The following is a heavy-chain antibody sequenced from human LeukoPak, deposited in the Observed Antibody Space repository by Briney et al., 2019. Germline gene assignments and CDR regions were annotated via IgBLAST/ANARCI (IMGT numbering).Heavy chain of an antibody. J-gene: IGHJ5*02. CDR3: ARDPVSYDYVWGSHRPPGWFDP. CDR2: IIPIFGTA. Sequence: GSSVKVSCKASGGTFSSYAISWVRQAPGQGLEWMGGIIPIFGTANYAQKFQGRVTITADESTSTAYMELSSLRSEDTAVYYCARDPVSYDYVWGSHRPPGWFDPWGQGTLVTVSS. V-gene: IGHV1-69*01. CDR1: GGTFSSYA. D-gene: IGHD3-16*02.